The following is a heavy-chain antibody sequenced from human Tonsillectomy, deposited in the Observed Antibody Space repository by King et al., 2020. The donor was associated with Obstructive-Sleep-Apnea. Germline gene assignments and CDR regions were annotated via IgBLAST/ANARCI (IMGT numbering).Heavy chain of an antibody. D-gene: IGHD3-10*01. CDR3: ARAPWFGELNRYYFAQ. J-gene: IGHJ4*02. CDR2: ISSSSSYI. V-gene: IGHV3-21*01. Sequence: VQLVESGGGLVKPGGSLRLSCAASGFTFSSYSLNWVRQAPGKGLEWVSSISSSSSYIYYADSVKGRFTISRDNAKNSLYLQMNSLRAEDTAVYYCARAPWFGELNRYYFAQWGQGTLVTVSS. CDR1: GFTFSSYS.